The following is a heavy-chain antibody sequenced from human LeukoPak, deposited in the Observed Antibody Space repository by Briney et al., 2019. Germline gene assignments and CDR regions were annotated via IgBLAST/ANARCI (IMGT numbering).Heavy chain of an antibody. V-gene: IGHV3-7*01. CDR1: GFTFSSYW. CDR2: IKQDGSEK. D-gene: IGHD5-18*01. J-gene: IGHJ4*02. Sequence: GGSLRLSCAASGFTFSSYWMSWVRQAPGKGLEGVANIKQDGSEKYYVDSVKGRFTISRDNAKNSLYLQMNSLRAEDTAVYYCARVVDTAMGDFDYWGQGTLVTVSS. CDR3: ARVVDTAMGDFDY.